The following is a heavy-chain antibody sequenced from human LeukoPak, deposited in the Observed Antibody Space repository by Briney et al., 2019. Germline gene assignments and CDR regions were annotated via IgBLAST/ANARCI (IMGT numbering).Heavy chain of an antibody. J-gene: IGHJ3*02. CDR2: IKQDESEK. Sequence: GESLKISCAASGFTFSSYWMSWVRQAPGKGLEWVANIKQDESEKYYVDSVRGRFTISRDNAKNSLYLQMNSLRVEDTAVYYCARDGMGVIKAFDIWGQGTMVTVSS. V-gene: IGHV3-7*05. CDR1: GFTFSSYW. CDR3: ARDGMGVIKAFDI. D-gene: IGHD3-10*01.